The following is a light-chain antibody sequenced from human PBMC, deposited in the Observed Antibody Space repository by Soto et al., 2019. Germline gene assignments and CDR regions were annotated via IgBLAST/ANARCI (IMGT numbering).Light chain of an antibody. CDR1: ESVSRN. CDR3: QQYNIWRLIT. J-gene: IGKJ5*01. CDR2: DAS. Sequence: SPATVSVSQGERATXSCRASESVSRNLAWYQQKPVQSPMLLIYDASTISTRIPYIFSCGRSGTEFTLTISSMQAEDFVVYYCQQYNIWRLITFGQGTRLEIK. V-gene: IGKV3-15*01.